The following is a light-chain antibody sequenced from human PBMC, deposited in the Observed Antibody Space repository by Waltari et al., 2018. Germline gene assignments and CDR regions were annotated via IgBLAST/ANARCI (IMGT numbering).Light chain of an antibody. CDR2: SSSDSHV. Sequence: QPVLTQPPSSSASPGETARLTCSLSSDFNVLTYKIYWHPHTPGGPPKYLLSSSSDSHVGKGSGVPSRFYGSTEASANAGILLISGLQSEDEADYYCMIWPGYTWVIGGGTKLTVL. V-gene: IGLV5-37*01. CDR1: SDFNVLTYK. CDR3: MIWPGYTWV. J-gene: IGLJ3*02.